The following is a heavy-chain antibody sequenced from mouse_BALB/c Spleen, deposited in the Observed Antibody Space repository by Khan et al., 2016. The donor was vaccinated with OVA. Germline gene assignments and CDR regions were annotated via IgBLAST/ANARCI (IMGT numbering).Heavy chain of an antibody. Sequence: EVELVESGGGLVKPGGSLKLSCAASGFTFSNYAMSWVRQTPEKRLEWVATISSGGSYTYSPDSVKGRFTISRDNAENTLYLQMSSLMAEDTAMYYCARTPGYYGSNYLDYWGQGTTLTVSS. CDR3: ARTPGYYGSNYLDY. CDR1: GFTFSNYA. D-gene: IGHD1-1*01. V-gene: IGHV5-9-3*01. J-gene: IGHJ2*01. CDR2: ISSGGSYT.